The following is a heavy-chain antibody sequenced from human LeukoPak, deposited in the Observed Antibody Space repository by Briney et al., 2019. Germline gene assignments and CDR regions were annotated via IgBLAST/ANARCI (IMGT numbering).Heavy chain of an antibody. D-gene: IGHD1-26*01. Sequence: GGSLRLSCAESGFTFCSYGMHWVRQGPGKGLGWGAYIQYDGSNEQYANSVKGRFSISRDSSKNFLYLHMNSLRPDDTALYYCGKDGSTGSYIDTWGQGTLVTVSS. J-gene: IGHJ5*02. CDR1: GFTFCSYG. CDR2: IQYDGSNE. V-gene: IGHV3-30*02. CDR3: GKDGSTGSYIDT.